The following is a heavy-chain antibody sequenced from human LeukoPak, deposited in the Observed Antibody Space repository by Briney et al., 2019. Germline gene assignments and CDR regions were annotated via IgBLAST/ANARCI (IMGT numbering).Heavy chain of an antibody. CDR1: GFTFSSYS. CDR2: ISSSSSTI. Sequence: GGSLRLSCAASGFTFSSYSMNWVRQAPGKGLEWVSYISSSSSTIYYADSVKGRFTISRDNAKNSLYLQMNSLRDEDTAVHYCARGYSGGWPKADAFDIWGQGTMVTVSS. J-gene: IGHJ3*02. D-gene: IGHD6-19*01. CDR3: ARGYSGGWPKADAFDI. V-gene: IGHV3-48*02.